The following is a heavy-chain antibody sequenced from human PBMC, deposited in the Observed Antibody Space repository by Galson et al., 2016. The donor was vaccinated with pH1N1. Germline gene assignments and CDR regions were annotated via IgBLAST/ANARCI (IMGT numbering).Heavy chain of an antibody. J-gene: IGHJ4*02. CDR3: ARLRGGITAVREVYFDL. CDR1: GYSFTSYW. D-gene: IGHD3-10*01. CDR2: VYPGDSDT. Sequence: QSGAEVKKPGESLKISCRGSGYSFTSYWIAWVRQKPGKGLEWMGIVYPGDSDTRYSPSFRGLFTFSADKSIGTAYLQWSSLEASDTAIYYCARLRGGITAVREVYFDLWGQGTLVTVSP. V-gene: IGHV5-51*03.